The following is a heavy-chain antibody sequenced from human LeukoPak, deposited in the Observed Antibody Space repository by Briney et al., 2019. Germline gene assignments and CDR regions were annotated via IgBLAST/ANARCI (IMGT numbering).Heavy chain of an antibody. CDR1: GGTFSSYA. D-gene: IGHD6-6*01. CDR2: IIPIFGTA. J-gene: IGHJ6*03. Sequence: SVKVSCKASGGTFSSYAISWVRQAPGQGLEWMGGIIPIFGTANYAQKFQGRVTITTDESTSTAYMELSSLRSEDTAVYYCARDARRIAARPGGHYYYYYYYMDVWGKGTTVTVSS. V-gene: IGHV1-69*05. CDR3: ARDARRIAARPGGHYYYYYYYMDV.